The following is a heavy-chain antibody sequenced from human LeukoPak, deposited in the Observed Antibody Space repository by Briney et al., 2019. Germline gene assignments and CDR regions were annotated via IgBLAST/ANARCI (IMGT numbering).Heavy chain of an antibody. CDR3: ARDPNYYDSSGCDY. Sequence: GGSLRLSCAASGFTFSSYGMHWVRQAPGKGLEGVAVIWYDGSNKYYADSVKGRFTISRDNSKNTLYLQMNSLRAEDTAVYYCARDPNYYDSSGCDYWGQGTLVTVSS. D-gene: IGHD3-22*01. V-gene: IGHV3-33*01. CDR1: GFTFSSYG. J-gene: IGHJ4*02. CDR2: IWYDGSNK.